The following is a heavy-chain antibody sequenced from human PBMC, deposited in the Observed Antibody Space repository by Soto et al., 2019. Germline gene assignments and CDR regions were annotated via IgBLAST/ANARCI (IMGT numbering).Heavy chain of an antibody. CDR2: ISGSGGST. J-gene: IGHJ3*01. Sequence: PGGSLRLSCAASGFTFSSYAMSWVRQAPGKGLEWVSAISGSGGSTYYADSVKGRFTISRDNSKNTLYLQMNSLRAEDTAVYYCAKDHRGNAYCGGDCYSGDDAFDLWGQGTMVTVSS. V-gene: IGHV3-23*01. CDR3: AKDHRGNAYCGGDCYSGDDAFDL. CDR1: GFTFSSYA. D-gene: IGHD2-21*02.